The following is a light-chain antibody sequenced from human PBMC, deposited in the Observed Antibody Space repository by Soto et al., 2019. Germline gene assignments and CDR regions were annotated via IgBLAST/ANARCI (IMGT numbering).Light chain of an antibody. CDR3: SSYSSTNALV. CDR2: DVN. J-gene: IGLJ1*01. CDR1: GSDVGGYNY. Sequence: QSALTQPASVSGSPGQSITVSCTGTGSDVGGYNYVSWYQQYPGQAPKLMIYDVNKRPSGVSNRFSGSKSGNTASLTISWLQVEDVADYYCSSYSSTNALVFGVGTKLTVL. V-gene: IGLV2-14*03.